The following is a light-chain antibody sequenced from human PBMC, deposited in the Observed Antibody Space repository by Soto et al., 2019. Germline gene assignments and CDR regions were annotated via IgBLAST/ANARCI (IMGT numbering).Light chain of an antibody. V-gene: IGLV1-44*01. CDR2: NNN. CDR3: AAWDDSLNGYV. CDR1: SSNIGTNS. Sequence: QSVLTQPPSASGTPGQRVTISCSGGSSNIGTNSVNWYQQLPGTAPKLLIYNNNQRPSGVPDRFSGSKSGTSASLAISGLQSEDEADYYWAAWDDSLNGYVFATGTKVXVL. J-gene: IGLJ1*01.